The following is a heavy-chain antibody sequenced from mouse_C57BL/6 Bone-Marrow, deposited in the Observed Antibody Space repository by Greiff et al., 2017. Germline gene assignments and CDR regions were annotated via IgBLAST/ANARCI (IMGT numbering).Heavy chain of an antibody. D-gene: IGHD3-2*02. Sequence: EVHLVESGGDLVKPGGSLKLSCAASGFTFSSYGMSWVRQTPDKRLEWVATISSGGSYTYYPDSVNGRFTISRDNAKNTLYLQMSSLKSEDTAMYYCASPASETAMDYWGQGTSVTVSS. CDR2: ISSGGSYT. CDR3: ASPASETAMDY. V-gene: IGHV5-6*01. CDR1: GFTFSSYG. J-gene: IGHJ4*01.